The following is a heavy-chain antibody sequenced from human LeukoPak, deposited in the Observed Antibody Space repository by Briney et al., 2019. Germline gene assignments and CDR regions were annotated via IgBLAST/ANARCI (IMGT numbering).Heavy chain of an antibody. CDR2: IRYYGSNK. Sequence: GGSLRLSCAASGFTFSSYGMHWVRQAPGKGLEWVAFIRYYGSNKYYADSVKGRFTISRDNSKNTPYLQMNSLRAEDTAVYYCANAKAWLLNYWGQGTLVTVSS. CDR1: GFTFSSYG. CDR3: ANAKAWLLNY. V-gene: IGHV3-30*02. J-gene: IGHJ4*02. D-gene: IGHD3-22*01.